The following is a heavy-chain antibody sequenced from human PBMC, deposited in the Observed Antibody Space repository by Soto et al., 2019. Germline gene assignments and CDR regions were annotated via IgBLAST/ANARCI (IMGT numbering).Heavy chain of an antibody. V-gene: IGHV4-30-4*08. Sequence: PSETLSLTCTVSGGSINSGEYYCGWIRQPPGKGLEWIGYIYYTGVTYYNPSLKSRLTVSVDVSKNQFSLKLTFVTAADTAMYYCARDWVGYRDTGYLLLWGQETLLTGSS. D-gene: IGHD3-16*02. CDR1: GGSINSGEYY. J-gene: IGHJ4*02. CDR3: ARDWVGYRDTGYLLL. CDR2: IYYTGVT.